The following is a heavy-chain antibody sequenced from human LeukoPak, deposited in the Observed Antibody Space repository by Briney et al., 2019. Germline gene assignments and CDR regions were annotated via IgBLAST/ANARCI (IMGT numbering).Heavy chain of an antibody. J-gene: IGHJ6*02. D-gene: IGHD6-13*01. CDR1: GGSISSSSYN. CDR2: IYTSWST. V-gene: IGHV4-61*05. CDR3: ERDPGSITADGHLYYYYGMDV. Sequence: LETLPLTCTVSGGSISSSSYNWGWIRQPPGKGLEWIRYIYTSWSTNYNPSLNSRVTISVDTSKNQFSLQLSSVTAADTAVYYCERDPGSITADGHLYYYYGMDVWGPGTTVTVSS.